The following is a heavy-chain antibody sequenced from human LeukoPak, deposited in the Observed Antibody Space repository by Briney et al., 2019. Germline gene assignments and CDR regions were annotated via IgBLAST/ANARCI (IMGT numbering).Heavy chain of an antibody. CDR1: GFSFKDYW. J-gene: IGHJ4*02. CDR3: AKIWTEYGGDH. CDR2: ISHDGRNK. D-gene: IGHD3/OR15-3a*01. V-gene: IGHV3-30*18. Sequence: GGSLRLSCAASGFSFKDYWMSWVRQAPGKGLEWVAAISHDGRNKYYVDSVKGRVTISRDSSKNTLYLQMKSLRVEDTATYYCAKIWTEYGGDHWGQGTLVTVSS.